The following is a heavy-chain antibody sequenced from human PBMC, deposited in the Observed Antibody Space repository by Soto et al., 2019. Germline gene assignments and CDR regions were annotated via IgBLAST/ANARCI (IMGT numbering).Heavy chain of an antibody. V-gene: IGHV1-69*13. D-gene: IGHD3-3*01. J-gene: IGHJ6*02. CDR1: GGTFSSYA. CDR3: ARERKFDFWRKGLDV. CDR2: IIPIFGTA. Sequence: SVKVSCKASGGTFSSYAISWVRQAPGQGLEWMGGIIPIFGTANYAQKFQGRVTITADESTSTAYMELSSLQSEDTAVYYCARERKFDFWRKGLDVWGQGTTVTVSS.